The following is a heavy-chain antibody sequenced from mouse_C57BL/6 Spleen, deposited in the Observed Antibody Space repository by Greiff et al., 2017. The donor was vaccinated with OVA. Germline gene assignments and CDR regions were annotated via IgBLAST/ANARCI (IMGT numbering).Heavy chain of an antibody. D-gene: IGHD3-2*02. V-gene: IGHV3-6*01. CDR3: AREDSSGSIDY. CDR1: GYSITSGYY. J-gene: IGHJ2*01. CDR2: ISYDGSN. Sequence: EVQLQQSGPGLVKPSQSLSLTCSVTGYSITSGYYWNWIRQFPGNKLEWMGYISYDGSNNYNPSLKNRISITRDTSKNQFFLKLNSVTTEDTATYYCAREDSSGSIDYWGQGTTLTVSS.